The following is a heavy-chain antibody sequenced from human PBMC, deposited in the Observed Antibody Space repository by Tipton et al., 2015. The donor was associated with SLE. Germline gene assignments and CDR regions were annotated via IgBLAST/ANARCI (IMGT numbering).Heavy chain of an antibody. CDR1: GGSFSGYY. CDR2: IIHSGST. Sequence: TLSLTCAVYGGSFSGYYWSWIRQPPGKGLEWIGEIIHSGSTNYNPSLKSRVTISVDTSKNQFSLKLRSVTAADTAVYYCATRDIVVVAAANAFDVWGHGTMVTVSS. CDR3: ATRDIVVVAAANAFDV. V-gene: IGHV4-34*12. D-gene: IGHD2-2*01. J-gene: IGHJ3*01.